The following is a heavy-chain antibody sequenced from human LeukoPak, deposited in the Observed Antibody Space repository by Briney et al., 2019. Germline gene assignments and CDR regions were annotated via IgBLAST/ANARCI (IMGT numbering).Heavy chain of an antibody. CDR3: ALEGRSWSPYFDY. CDR1: GFTVSSNY. J-gene: IGHJ4*02. V-gene: IGHV3-53*01. CDR2: IYSGGST. Sequence: PGGSLRLSCAASGFTVSSNYMSWVRQAPGKGLEWVSVIYSGGSTYYADSVKGRFTISRDNSKNTLYLQMNSLRAEHTAVYYCALEGRSWSPYFDYWGQGTLVTVSS. D-gene: IGHD6-13*01.